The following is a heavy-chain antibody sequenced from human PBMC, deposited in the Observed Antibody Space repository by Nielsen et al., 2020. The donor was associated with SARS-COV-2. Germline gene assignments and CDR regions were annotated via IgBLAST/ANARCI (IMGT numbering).Heavy chain of an antibody. J-gene: IGHJ6*03. CDR2: TYYRSKWYN. CDR1: GDCVSSSSAA. CDR3: ARARGAYGDYYYYYYTDV. V-gene: IGHV6-1*01. D-gene: IGHD4-17*01. Sequence: SQTLSLTCALSGDCVSSSSAAWNWIRQSPSRGLEWLGRTYYRSKWYNDYAVSVKSRITINPDTSKNQFSLHLNSVTPEDTAVYYCARARGAYGDYYYYYYTDVWGKGTTVTVSS.